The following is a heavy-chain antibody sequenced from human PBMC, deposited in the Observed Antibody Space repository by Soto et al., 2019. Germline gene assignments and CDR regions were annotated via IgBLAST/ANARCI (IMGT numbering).Heavy chain of an antibody. Sequence: SETLSLTCAVSGGSISSGGYYWSWIRQHPGKGLEWIGYIYYSGSTYYNPSLKSRVTISVDTSKNQFSLKLSSVTAADTAVYYCARVGGINWFDPRGQGTLVTVSS. CDR3: ARVGGINWFDP. CDR2: IYYSGST. D-gene: IGHD1-20*01. J-gene: IGHJ5*02. V-gene: IGHV4-31*11. CDR1: GGSISSGGYY.